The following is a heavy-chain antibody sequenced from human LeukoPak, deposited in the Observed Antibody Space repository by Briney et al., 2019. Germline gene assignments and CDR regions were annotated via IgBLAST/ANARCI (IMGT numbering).Heavy chain of an antibody. Sequence: PGESLKISCKGSGYSFTTYWIGWVRQMPGKGLEWMEIIFPADSDTRYNPSFRGQVTLSADKSISTAYLQWSTLKASDTAIYYCARLLTSGTNIRDWFDPWGQGTLVTVSS. V-gene: IGHV5-51*01. CDR3: ARLLTSGTNIRDWFDP. J-gene: IGHJ5*02. CDR2: IFPADSDT. CDR1: GYSFTTYW. D-gene: IGHD3-16*01.